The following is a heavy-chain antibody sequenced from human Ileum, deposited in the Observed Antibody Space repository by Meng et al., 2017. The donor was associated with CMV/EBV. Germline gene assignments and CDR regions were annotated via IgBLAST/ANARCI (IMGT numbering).Heavy chain of an antibody. Sequence: CGLSGDSVSSNSGAWNWIRQSPSRGLEWLGRTYYRSRWYNDYAGSVQSRISINPDTSKNQFSLHLNSVTPDDTAVYYCARGRKSFDYWGQGTLVTVSS. CDR2: TYYRSRWYN. CDR1: GDSVSSNSGA. J-gene: IGHJ4*02. CDR3: ARGRKSFDY. V-gene: IGHV6-1*01.